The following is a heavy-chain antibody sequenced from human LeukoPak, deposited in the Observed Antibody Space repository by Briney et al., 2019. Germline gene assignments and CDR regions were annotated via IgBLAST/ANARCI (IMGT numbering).Heavy chain of an antibody. J-gene: IGHJ4*02. CDR1: GFTFSNYT. V-gene: IGHV3-30-3*01. Sequence: GSLRLSCAASGFTFSNYTMHWVRQAPGKGVEVVAGLTSDGSNKYYADSVQGRFTISRDISKNTLYLQMTSLRAEDTAVYYCARGAYQIVVVTAPTYWGQGTVVTVSS. CDR3: ARGAYQIVVVTAPTY. D-gene: IGHD2-21*02. CDR2: LTSDGSNK.